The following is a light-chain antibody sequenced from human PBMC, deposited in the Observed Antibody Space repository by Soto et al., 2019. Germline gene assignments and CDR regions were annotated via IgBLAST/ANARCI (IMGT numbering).Light chain of an antibody. J-gene: IGKJ1*01. CDR2: DAS. CDR1: QSVSNN. V-gene: IGKV3-15*01. CDR3: QQYNNWPPWT. Sequence: ILMTQSPATLSVSPGERATLSCRASQSVSNNLAWYQQKPGQAPRLLIYDASTRATGIPARFSGSGSGTEFNLTISGLQSEDFAVYSCQQYNNWPPWTFGKGTKVDIK.